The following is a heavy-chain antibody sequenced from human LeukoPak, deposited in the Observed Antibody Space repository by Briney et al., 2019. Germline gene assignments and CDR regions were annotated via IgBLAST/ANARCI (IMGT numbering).Heavy chain of an antibody. Sequence: PSETLSLTCTVSGGSISSGGYYWSWIRQHPGKGLEWIGYIYYSGSTNYNPSLKSRVTISVDTSKNQFSLKLSSVTAADTAVYYCARGIQLWPTIHYYYGMDVWGQGTTVTVSS. V-gene: IGHV4-31*03. CDR1: GGSISSGGYY. J-gene: IGHJ6*02. CDR3: ARGIQLWPTIHYYYGMDV. D-gene: IGHD5-18*01. CDR2: IYYSGST.